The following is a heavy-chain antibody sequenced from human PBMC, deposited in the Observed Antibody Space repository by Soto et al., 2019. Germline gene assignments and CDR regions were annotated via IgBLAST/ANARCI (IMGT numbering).Heavy chain of an antibody. CDR3: ARDHYDFWNGFPPTIWFHP. CDR1: GFLFSSYA. D-gene: IGHD3-3*01. CDR2: ISSHGDTT. J-gene: IGHJ5*02. Sequence: EEQLLQSGGVVVQSGGSLRLSCEASGFLFSSYAMNWVRQAPGKGLEWVSSISSHGDTTYYAESVRGRFTISRDNSKNTLFLQMNSLRAGDTAVYFCARDHYDFWNGFPPTIWFHPWGQGTLGTVSS. V-gene: IGHV3-23*01.